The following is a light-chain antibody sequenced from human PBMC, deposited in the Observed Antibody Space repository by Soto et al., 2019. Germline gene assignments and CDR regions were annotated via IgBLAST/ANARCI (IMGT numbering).Light chain of an antibody. CDR3: QQYDNLRVT. Sequence: DIQMTQSPSSLSASVGDRVTITCQASQDISNFLNWYQQRPGKAPKLLIYDASNLETGVPSRFSGGGSGTDFTFTISSLQPEDIATYYCQQYDNLRVTFGPGTKVDIK. CDR2: DAS. V-gene: IGKV1-33*01. J-gene: IGKJ3*01. CDR1: QDISNF.